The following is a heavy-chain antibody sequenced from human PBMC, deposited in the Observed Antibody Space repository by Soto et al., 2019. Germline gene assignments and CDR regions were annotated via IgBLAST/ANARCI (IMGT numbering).Heavy chain of an antibody. V-gene: IGHV4-59*01. CDR1: RGSISSYY. J-gene: IGHJ6*02. CDR3: ARAPSSGSYYSFLYYYYGMDG. CDR2: IYYSGST. Sequence: LETLSLTCTVSRGSISSYYWSWIRQPPGKGLEWIGYIYYSGSTNYNPSLKSRVTISVDTSKNQFSLKLSSVTAADTAVYYCARAPSSGSYYSFLYYYYGMDGGGQGTTVTVSS. D-gene: IGHD3-10*01.